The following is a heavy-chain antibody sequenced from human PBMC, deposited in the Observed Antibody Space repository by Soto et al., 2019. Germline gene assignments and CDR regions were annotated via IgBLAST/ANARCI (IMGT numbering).Heavy chain of an antibody. CDR1: GGSISSGGYY. J-gene: IGHJ4*02. Sequence: QVQLQESGPGLVKPSQTLSLTCTVSGGSISSGGYYWSWIRQHPGKGLEWIGYIYYSGSTYYNPSLKMPVTLSVNTSKNQFSLKLSSVTAADTAVYYCARGAGDGYNPNFDYWGQGTLVTVSS. V-gene: IGHV4-31*01. D-gene: IGHD5-12*01. CDR2: IYYSGST. CDR3: ARGAGDGYNPNFDY.